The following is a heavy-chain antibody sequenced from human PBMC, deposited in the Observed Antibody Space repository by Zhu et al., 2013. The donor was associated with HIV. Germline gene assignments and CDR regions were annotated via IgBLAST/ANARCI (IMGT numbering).Heavy chain of an antibody. V-gene: IGHV4-34*01. D-gene: IGHD6-13*01. Sequence: QVQVQQWGAGLLKASETLSLTCAVNGGSFIGSYWTWIRQPPGKGLEWIGEINHSGSTNYNPSLKSRLTISVDTSKKEVSLQLRSVTAADTAVYYCARGEVHWVANPGIAAAGWFDPWGQGTLVTVSS. CDR3: ARGEVHWVANPGIAAAGWFDP. J-gene: IGHJ5*02. CDR2: INHSGST. CDR1: GGSFIGSY.